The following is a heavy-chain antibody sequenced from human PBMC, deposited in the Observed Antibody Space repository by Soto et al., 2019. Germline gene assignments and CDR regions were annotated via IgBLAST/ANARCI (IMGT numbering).Heavy chain of an antibody. CDR3: AVAMVREILIFESSGMHV. CDR1: GGSINNYA. Sequence: QVHLVQSGAEVKKPGSSVKVSCKTSGGSINNYAVSWVRQAPGQGLEWRGGIIPNFDTPNYAQKFQDRVTMIADESTSTVYMELRSLRSNDTAVYYCAVAMVREILIFESSGMHVWGQGPTVIVSS. D-gene: IGHD3-10*01. J-gene: IGHJ6*02. CDR2: IIPNFDTP. V-gene: IGHV1-69*01.